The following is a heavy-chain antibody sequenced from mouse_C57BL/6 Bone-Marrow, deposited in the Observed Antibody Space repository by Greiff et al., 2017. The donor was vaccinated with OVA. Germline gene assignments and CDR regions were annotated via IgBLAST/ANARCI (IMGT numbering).Heavy chain of an antibody. CDR1: GFTFSSYA. V-gene: IGHV5-4*01. Sequence: EVHLVESGGGLVKPGGSLKLSCAASGFTFSSYAMSWVRQTPEKRLEWVATISDGGSYTYYPDNVKGRFTISRDNAKNNLYLQMSHLKSEDTAMYYCAREFIYNYWGQGTTLTVSS. CDR2: ISDGGSYT. D-gene: IGHD1-1*01. J-gene: IGHJ2*01. CDR3: AREFIYNY.